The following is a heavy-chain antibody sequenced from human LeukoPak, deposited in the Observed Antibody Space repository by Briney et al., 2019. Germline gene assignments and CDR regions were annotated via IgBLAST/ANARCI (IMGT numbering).Heavy chain of an antibody. CDR3: ARVPAGSIAAIDY. V-gene: IGHV1-2*06. CDR2: INPNTGGT. CDR1: GYTFTGYY. Sequence: ASVKVSCKAAGYTFTGYYMHWVRQAPGQGLEWMGRINPNTGGTNYAQKFQGRVTMTRDTSIGTAYMELSRLISDDTAVYYCARVPAGSIAAIDYWGQGSLVTVSS. D-gene: IGHD2/OR15-2a*01. J-gene: IGHJ4*02.